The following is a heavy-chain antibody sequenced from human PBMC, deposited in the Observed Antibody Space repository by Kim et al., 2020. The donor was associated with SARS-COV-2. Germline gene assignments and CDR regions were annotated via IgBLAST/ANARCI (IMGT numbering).Heavy chain of an antibody. J-gene: IGHJ4*02. D-gene: IGHD6-13*01. Sequence: GGSLRLSCAASGFTFSSYGMHWVRQAPGKGLEWVAVIWYDGSNKYYADSVKGRFTISRDNSKNTLYLQMNSLRAEDTAVYYCARGVHRWYFDYWGQGTLVTVSS. V-gene: IGHV3-33*01. CDR2: IWYDGSNK. CDR3: ARGVHRWYFDY. CDR1: GFTFSSYG.